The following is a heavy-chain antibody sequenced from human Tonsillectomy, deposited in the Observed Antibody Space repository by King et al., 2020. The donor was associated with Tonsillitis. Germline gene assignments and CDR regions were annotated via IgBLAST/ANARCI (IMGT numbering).Heavy chain of an antibody. Sequence: VQLVESGGGVVQPGRSLRLSCAASGFTFSSYGMHWVRQAPGKGLEWVAFISYDGSNKYYAASVKGRFTISRDNSKNTLYLQMNSLRAEDTAVYYCAKHRLKKSDYAYYGMDVWGQGTTVTVSS. CDR2: ISYDGSNK. V-gene: IGHV3-30*18. D-gene: IGHD4-17*01. CDR1: GFTFSSYG. J-gene: IGHJ6*02. CDR3: AKHRLKKSDYAYYGMDV.